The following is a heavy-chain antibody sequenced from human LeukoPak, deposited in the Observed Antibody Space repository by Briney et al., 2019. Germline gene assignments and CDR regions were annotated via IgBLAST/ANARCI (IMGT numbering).Heavy chain of an antibody. CDR3: ASSSGPSFFDY. CDR2: IYYSGST. D-gene: IGHD3-22*01. J-gene: IGHJ4*02. V-gene: IGHV4-30-4*01. Sequence: PSQTLSLTSTVSGGSISSGDYYWSWIRQPPGKGLEWIGYIYYSGSTYYNPSLKSRVTISVDTSKNQFSLKLSSVTAADTAVYYCASSSGPSFFDYWGQGTLVTVSS. CDR1: GGSISSGDYY.